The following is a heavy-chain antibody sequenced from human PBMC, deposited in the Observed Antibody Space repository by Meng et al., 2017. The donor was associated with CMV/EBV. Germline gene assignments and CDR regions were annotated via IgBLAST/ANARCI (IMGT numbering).Heavy chain of an antibody. J-gene: IGHJ4*02. CDR2: IIPISGTT. CDR1: GVNLRTYA. V-gene: IGHV1-69*12. CDR3: ASQWQEVDY. D-gene: IGHD2-8*01. Sequence: QDQLVPCWAYVKEPRSSVNVCCNASGVNLRTYAISWVRQAPGQGLEWMGGIIPISGTTNCAQKFQGIVTITADLSTSTAYKDLSSLRPEDTAMYYWASQWQEVDYWGQGTLVTVSS.